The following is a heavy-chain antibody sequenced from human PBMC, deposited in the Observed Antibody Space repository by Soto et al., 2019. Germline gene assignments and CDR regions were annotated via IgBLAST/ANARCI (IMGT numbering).Heavy chain of an antibody. V-gene: IGHV1-2*04. D-gene: IGHD5-18*01. CDR3: ARAEAAMVPHFDY. J-gene: IGHJ4*02. CDR1: GYTFTGYY. Sequence: VASVKVSCKASGYTFTGYYMHWVRQAPGQGLEWMGWINPNSGGTNYAQKFQGWVTMTRDTSISTAYMELSRLRSDDTAVYYCARAEAAMVPHFDYWGQGTLVTVS. CDR2: INPNSGGT.